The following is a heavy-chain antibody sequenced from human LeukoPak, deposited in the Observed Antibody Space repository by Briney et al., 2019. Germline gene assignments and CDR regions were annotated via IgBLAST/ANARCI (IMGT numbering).Heavy chain of an antibody. J-gene: IGHJ4*02. Sequence: SGGSLRLSCAASGFTFSSYAMSWVRQAPGKGLEWVSAISGSGGSTYYADSVKGQFTISRDNSKNTLYLQMNSLRAEDTAVYYCAKIAYYDFWSGQPHYWGQGTLVTVSS. V-gene: IGHV3-23*01. CDR3: AKIAYYDFWSGQPHY. D-gene: IGHD3-3*01. CDR1: GFTFSSYA. CDR2: ISGSGGST.